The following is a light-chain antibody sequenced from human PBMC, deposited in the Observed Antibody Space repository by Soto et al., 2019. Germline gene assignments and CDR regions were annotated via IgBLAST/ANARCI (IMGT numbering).Light chain of an antibody. J-gene: IGLJ1*01. CDR1: SSNIGAGYD. CDR2: THN. CDR3: QSYDSRLSAYV. Sequence: QSLLTQPPSVSGAPGQRVTISCTGSSSNIGAGYDVHWYLQVPGTAPKLLVYTHNNRPSGVPDRFSGSTSGTSASLAITGLQSEDEADYYCQSYDSRLSAYVFGTGTKVTVL. V-gene: IGLV1-40*01.